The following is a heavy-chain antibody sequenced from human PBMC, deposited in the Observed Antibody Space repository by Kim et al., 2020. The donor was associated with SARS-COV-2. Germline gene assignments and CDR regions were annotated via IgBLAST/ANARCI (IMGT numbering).Heavy chain of an antibody. CDR2: ISYDGSNK. CDR3: ARGYGSGSKDYYGMDV. Sequence: GGSLRLSCAASGFTFSSYGMHWVRQAPGKGLEWVAVISYDGSNKYYADSVKGRFTIARDNSKNTLYLQMNSLRAEDTAVYYCARGYGSGSKDYYGMDVWGQGTTVTVSS. V-gene: IGHV3-33*05. CDR1: GFTFSSYG. D-gene: IGHD3-10*01. J-gene: IGHJ6*02.